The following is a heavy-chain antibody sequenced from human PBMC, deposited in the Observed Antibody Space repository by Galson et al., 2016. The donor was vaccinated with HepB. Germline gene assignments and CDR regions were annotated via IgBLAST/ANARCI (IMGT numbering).Heavy chain of an antibody. J-gene: IGHJ6*02. CDR3: ARDIETGAAQVSYGMDV. V-gene: IGHV3-30-3*01. D-gene: IGHD1-14*01. CDR1: GFIFSSYV. CDR2: ISDDGSTK. Sequence: SLRLSCAASGFIFSSYVMHWVCQAPGKGLEWVAVISDDGSTKYYADSVKGRFTISRDNSKKTLYLQMNGLRLEDTAVYYCARDIETGAAQVSYGMDVWGQGTTVTVSS.